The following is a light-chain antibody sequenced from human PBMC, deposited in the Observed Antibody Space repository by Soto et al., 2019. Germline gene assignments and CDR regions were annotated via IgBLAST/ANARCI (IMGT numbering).Light chain of an antibody. Sequence: EIVLTQSPGTLSLSPGERATLSCRASQSVRGNYLAWYQQKPGQAPRLLISGASSRASGIPDRFSGSGSGTHFTLTISRLEPEDFAVYYCQHYNNWLGTFGGGTKVEIK. V-gene: IGKV3-20*01. CDR1: QSVRGNY. CDR2: GAS. CDR3: QHYNNWLGT. J-gene: IGKJ4*01.